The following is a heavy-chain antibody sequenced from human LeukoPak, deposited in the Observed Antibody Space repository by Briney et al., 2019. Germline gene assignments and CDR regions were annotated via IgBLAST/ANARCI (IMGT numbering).Heavy chain of an antibody. Sequence: GASVKVSCKASGYTFTDYYMHWVRQAPGQGPEWMGWINSNSGATNYAQKLQGRVTMTTDTSTSTAYMELRSLRSDDTAVYYCARGATGAEPSWGQGTLVTVSS. CDR3: ARGATGAEPS. D-gene: IGHD1-14*01. CDR1: GYTFTDYY. V-gene: IGHV1-2*02. CDR2: INSNSGAT. J-gene: IGHJ5*02.